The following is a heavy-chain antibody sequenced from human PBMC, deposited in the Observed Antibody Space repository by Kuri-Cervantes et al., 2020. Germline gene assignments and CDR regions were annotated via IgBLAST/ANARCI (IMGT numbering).Heavy chain of an antibody. CDR3: AREPYGTGTYRTWFDP. V-gene: IGHV3-21*03. Sequence: GESLKISCVASGFTFSTYSLNWVRQAPGKGLEWVSSISSSSKYIYYADSVKGRFNISRDNAKNSLYLQINSLRAEDTAVYYCAREPYGTGTYRTWFDPWGQGTLVTVSS. CDR1: GFTFSTYS. D-gene: IGHD3-10*01. CDR2: ISSSSKYI. J-gene: IGHJ5*02.